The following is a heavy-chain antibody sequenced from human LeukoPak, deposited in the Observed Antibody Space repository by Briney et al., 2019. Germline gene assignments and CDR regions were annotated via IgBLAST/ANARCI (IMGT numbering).Heavy chain of an antibody. D-gene: IGHD3-10*01. Sequence: GGSLRLSCEASGFTFSSYEMNWVRQAPGKGLEWVSYISSSGRTTYYADSVRGRFTISRDSSKNTLYLQMNSLRVEDTAVYYCAKDLGSGSYYNAFDYWGQGTLVTVSS. CDR1: GFTFSSYE. CDR3: AKDLGSGSYYNAFDY. CDR2: ISSSGRTT. J-gene: IGHJ4*02. V-gene: IGHV3-48*03.